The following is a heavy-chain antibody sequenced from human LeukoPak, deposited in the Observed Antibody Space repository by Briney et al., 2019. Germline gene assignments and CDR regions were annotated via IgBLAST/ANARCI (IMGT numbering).Heavy chain of an antibody. Sequence: GGSLRLSCAASGFTFSSYSMNWVRQAPGKGLEWVSSISSSSSYIYYADSVKGRFTISRDNAKNSLYLQMNSLRAEDTAVYYCARIGIDYLASYHFDYWGQGTLVTVSS. CDR2: ISSSSSYI. CDR1: GFTFSSYS. V-gene: IGHV3-21*01. J-gene: IGHJ4*02. D-gene: IGHD2/OR15-2a*01. CDR3: ARIGIDYLASYHFDY.